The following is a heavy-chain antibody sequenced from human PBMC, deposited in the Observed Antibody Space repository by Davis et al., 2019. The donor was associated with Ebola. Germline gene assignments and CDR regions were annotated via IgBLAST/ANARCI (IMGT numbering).Heavy chain of an antibody. CDR3: AREGNYYDSSGEYFDY. CDR2: INPNSGGT. J-gene: IGHJ4*02. CDR1: GYTFTGYY. V-gene: IGHV1-2*04. D-gene: IGHD3-22*01. Sequence: ASVKVSCKASGYTFTGYYMHWVRQAPGQGLEWMGWINPNSGGTNYAQKFQGWVTMTRDTSISTAYMELSRLRSDGTAVYYCAREGNYYDSSGEYFDYWGQGTLVTVSS.